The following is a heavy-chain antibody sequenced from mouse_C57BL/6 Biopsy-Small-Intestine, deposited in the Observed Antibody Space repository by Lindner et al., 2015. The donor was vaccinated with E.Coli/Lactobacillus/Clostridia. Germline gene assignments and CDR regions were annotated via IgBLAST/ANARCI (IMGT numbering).Heavy chain of an antibody. D-gene: IGHD4-1*01. J-gene: IGHJ3*01. CDR2: INPGTGDT. V-gene: IGHV1-54*01. CDR3: TRLGRDH. CDR1: GYAFTNYL. Sequence: VQLQESGAEMVRPGTSVKVSCKASGYAFTNYLIEWVKQRPGQGLEWIGLINPGTGDTNYNAKFKGKATLTADKSSSIAYMQLSSLTSEDSAVYFCTRLGRDHWGQGTLVTVSA.